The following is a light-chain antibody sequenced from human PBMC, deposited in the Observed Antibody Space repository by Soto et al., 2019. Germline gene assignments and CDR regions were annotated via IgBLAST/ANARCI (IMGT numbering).Light chain of an antibody. V-gene: IGKV4-1*01. Sequence: IVMTQSPDSLAVSLGERAIINCKSSQSVLDRSNNKNYLTWYQQQPGQPPKPLIYWASTREFGVPDRFSGSGSGTDFTLTISSLQAEDVALYYCQQYYAIPRTFGQGTKVEIK. CDR2: WAS. CDR1: QSVLDRSNNKNY. J-gene: IGKJ1*01. CDR3: QQYYAIPRT.